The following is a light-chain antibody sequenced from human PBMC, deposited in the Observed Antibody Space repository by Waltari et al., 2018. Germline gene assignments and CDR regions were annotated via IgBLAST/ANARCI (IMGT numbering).Light chain of an antibody. V-gene: IGKV3-11*01. CDR2: DVF. CDR3: QHRYNWSPWWT. Sequence: VLTQSPATLSLSPGERATLSCRASQSVTNNIAWYQQNPGQSPSLLIHDVFNRAAGVPPRFSGSGSGTDFTLTISSLEPEDFALYYCQHRYNWSPWWTFGQGTRVEVK. CDR1: QSVTNN. J-gene: IGKJ1*01.